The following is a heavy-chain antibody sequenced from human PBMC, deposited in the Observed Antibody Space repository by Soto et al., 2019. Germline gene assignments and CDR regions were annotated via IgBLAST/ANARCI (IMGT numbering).Heavy chain of an antibody. V-gene: IGHV1-8*01. D-gene: IGHD3-10*01. Sequence: QVQLVQSGAEVKKPGASVKVSCKASGYTFNTYDINWVRQAPGQGLEWMGWMNPNSGNGAYAQRFVGRVTLTTDNSISTAYMELNSLTSDDTAVYYCARGRSYFGSGSYCDYWGHGTLVTVSA. CDR1: GYTFNTYD. CDR3: ARGRSYFGSGSYCDY. CDR2: MNPNSGNG. J-gene: IGHJ4*01.